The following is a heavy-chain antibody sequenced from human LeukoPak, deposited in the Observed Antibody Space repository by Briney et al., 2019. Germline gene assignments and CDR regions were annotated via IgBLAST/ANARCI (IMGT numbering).Heavy chain of an antibody. V-gene: IGHV1-69*02. Sequence: VASVKVSCKASGGTFSSYTISWVRQAPGQGLEWMGRIIPILGIANYAQKFQGRVTIIADKSTSTAYMELSSLRSEDTAVYYCASLYYDILTGYEVYWGQGTLVTVSS. D-gene: IGHD3-9*01. CDR2: IIPILGIA. CDR1: GGTFSSYT. J-gene: IGHJ4*02. CDR3: ASLYYDILTGYEVY.